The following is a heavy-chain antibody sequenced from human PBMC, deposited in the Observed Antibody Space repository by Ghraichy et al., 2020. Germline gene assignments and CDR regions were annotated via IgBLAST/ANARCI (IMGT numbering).Heavy chain of an antibody. CDR1: GGSFSGYY. CDR2: INHSGST. J-gene: IGHJ4*02. Sequence: SETLSLTCAVYGGSFSGYYWSWIRQPPGKGLEWIGEINHSGSTNYNPSLKSRVTISVDTSKNQFSLKLSSVTAADTAVYYCARGVGSWYYYNRGCYFDYWGQGTLVTVSS. V-gene: IGHV4-34*01. D-gene: IGHD6-13*01. CDR3: ARGVGSWYYYNRGCYFDY.